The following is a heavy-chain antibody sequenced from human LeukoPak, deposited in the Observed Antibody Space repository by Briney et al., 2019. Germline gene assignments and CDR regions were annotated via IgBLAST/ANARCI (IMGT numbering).Heavy chain of an antibody. CDR3: ARGGVGATTYYYYGMDV. CDR2: INHSGST. J-gene: IGHJ6*02. CDR1: GGSFSGYY. V-gene: IGHV4-34*01. D-gene: IGHD1-26*01. Sequence: PSETLSLTCAVYGGSFSGYYWSWIRQPPGKGLEWIGEINHSGSTNYNPSLKSRVTISVATSKNQFSLKLSSVTAADTAVYYCARGGVGATTYYYYGMDVWGQGTTVTVSS.